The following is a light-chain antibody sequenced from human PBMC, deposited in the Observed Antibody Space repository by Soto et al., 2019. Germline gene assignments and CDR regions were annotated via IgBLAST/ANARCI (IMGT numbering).Light chain of an antibody. Sequence: EIVMTQSPATLSVSPGERATLSCRSSQSVSSNLAWYQQTPGQAPRLLIYGASSRATGIPDRFSGSGSGTDFTLKISRVEAEDVGVYYCMQALQTLTFGQGTRLEIK. J-gene: IGKJ5*01. CDR3: MQALQTLT. V-gene: IGKV3D-15*01. CDR1: QSVSSN. CDR2: GAS.